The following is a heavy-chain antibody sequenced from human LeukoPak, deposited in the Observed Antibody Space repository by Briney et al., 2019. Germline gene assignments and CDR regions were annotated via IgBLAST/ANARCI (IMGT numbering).Heavy chain of an antibody. Sequence: GSLRLSCAASGFTFSSYSMNWVRQAPGKGLEWVSYISSSSSTIYYADSVKGRFTISRDNAKNSLYLQMNSLRAEDTAVYYCAGPGYSSGWGAFDIWGQGTMVTVCS. CDR3: AGPGYSSGWGAFDI. D-gene: IGHD6-19*01. J-gene: IGHJ3*02. CDR1: GFTFSSYS. V-gene: IGHV3-48*01. CDR2: ISSSSSTI.